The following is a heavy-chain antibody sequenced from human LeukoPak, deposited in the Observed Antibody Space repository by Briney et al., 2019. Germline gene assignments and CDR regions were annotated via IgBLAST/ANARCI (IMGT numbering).Heavy chain of an antibody. Sequence: ASVKVSCTVSGYTLTELSMHWVRQAPGKGLEWMGGFDPEDGETIYAQKFQGRVTMTEDTSTDTAYMELSSLRSEDTAVYYCATDLPRYSSSWYFRFDPWGQGTLVTVSS. J-gene: IGHJ5*02. CDR1: GYTLTELS. D-gene: IGHD6-13*01. CDR3: ATDLPRYSSSWYFRFDP. V-gene: IGHV1-24*01. CDR2: FDPEDGET.